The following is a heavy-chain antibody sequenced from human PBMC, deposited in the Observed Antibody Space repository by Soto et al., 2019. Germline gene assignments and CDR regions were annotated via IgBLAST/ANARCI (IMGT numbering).Heavy chain of an antibody. CDR2: ISYDGSNK. J-gene: IGHJ6*02. CDR3: AKSLTSNWNFLLYYYYGMDV. Sequence: GGSLRLSCAASGFTFSSYGMHCVRQAPGKGLEWVAVISYDGSNKYYADSVKGRFTISRDNYKNTLYLQMNSLRAEDTAVYYCAKSLTSNWNFLLYYYYGMDVWGQGTKVTVSS. V-gene: IGHV3-30*18. CDR1: GFTFSSYG. D-gene: IGHD1-7*01.